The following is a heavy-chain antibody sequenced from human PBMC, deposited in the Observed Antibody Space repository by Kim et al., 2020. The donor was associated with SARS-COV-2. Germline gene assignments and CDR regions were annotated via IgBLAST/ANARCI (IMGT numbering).Heavy chain of an antibody. CDR3: APRSAVPAAMLRLGFDP. J-gene: IGHJ5*02. Sequence: SETLSLTCAVYGGSFSGYYWSWIRQPPGKGLEWIGEINHSGSTNYNPSLKSRVTISVDTSKNQFSLKLSSVTAADTAVYYCAPRSAVPAAMLRLGFDPWGQGTLVTVSS. D-gene: IGHD2-2*01. CDR1: GGSFSGYY. CDR2: INHSGST. V-gene: IGHV4-34*01.